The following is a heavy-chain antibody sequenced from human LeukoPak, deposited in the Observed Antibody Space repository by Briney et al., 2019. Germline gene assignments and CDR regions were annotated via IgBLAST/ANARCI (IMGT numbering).Heavy chain of an antibody. D-gene: IGHD4-17*01. CDR3: ARDSTYGDYVRGIYYYYYMDV. V-gene: IGHV4-59*12. CDR2: IYYSGST. CDR1: GGSISSYY. J-gene: IGHJ6*03. Sequence: SETLSLTCTVSGGSISSYYWSWIRQPPGKGLEWIGYIYYSGSTNYNPSLKSRVTMSVDTSKNQFSLKLSSVTAADTAVYYCARDSTYGDYVRGIYYYYYMDVWGKETTVTISS.